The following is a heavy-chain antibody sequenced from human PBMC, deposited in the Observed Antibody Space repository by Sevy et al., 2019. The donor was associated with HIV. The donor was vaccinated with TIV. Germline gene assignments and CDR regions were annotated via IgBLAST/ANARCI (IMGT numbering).Heavy chain of an antibody. J-gene: IGHJ4*02. D-gene: IGHD5-12*01. V-gene: IGHV1-2*02. CDR2: INPNSSGT. CDR3: ARAAATIILFDY. Sequence: ASVKVSCKASGYTFTGYYMHWVRQAPGQGLEWMGWINPNSSGTNYAQKFQGRVTMTRDTSISTAYMELSRLRSDDTAVYYCARAAATIILFDYWGQGTLVTVSS. CDR1: GYTFTGYY.